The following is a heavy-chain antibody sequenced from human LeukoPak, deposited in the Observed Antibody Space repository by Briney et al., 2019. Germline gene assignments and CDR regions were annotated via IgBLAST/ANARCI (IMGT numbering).Heavy chain of an antibody. CDR3: ARDYRGSSSWYDY. CDR2: ISSSSSYI. Sequence: GGSLRLSCAASGFTFSSYSMNWVRQAPGKGLEWVSSISSSSSYIYYADSVKGRFTISRDNAKNSLYLQMNSLRAEDTAVYYCARDYRGSSSWYDYWGQGTLVTVSS. V-gene: IGHV3-21*01. CDR1: GFTFSSYS. D-gene: IGHD6-13*01. J-gene: IGHJ4*02.